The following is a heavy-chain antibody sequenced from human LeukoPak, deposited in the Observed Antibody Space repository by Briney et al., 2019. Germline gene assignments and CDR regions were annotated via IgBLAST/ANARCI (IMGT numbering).Heavy chain of an antibody. CDR1: GFTFSSYA. D-gene: IGHD3-10*01. CDR3: ARANTGSPSWYFDL. V-gene: IGHV3-64*01. Sequence: PGGSLRLSCAASGFTFSSYAMHWVRQAPGKGLEYVSAISSIGGSTYYANSVKGRFTISRDNSKNTLYIQMGSLRAEDMAVYYCARANTGSPSWYFDLWGRGPLVTVSS. J-gene: IGHJ2*01. CDR2: ISSIGGST.